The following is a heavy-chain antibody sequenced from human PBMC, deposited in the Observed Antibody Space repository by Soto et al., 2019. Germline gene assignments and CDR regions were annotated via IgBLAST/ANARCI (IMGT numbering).Heavy chain of an antibody. CDR2: SSGYNGNT. CDR1: GYTFTSYG. CDR3: AAAYCGGDCFNQGYYYYGMDV. J-gene: IGHJ6*02. Sequence: QVQLVQSGAEVKKPGASVKVSCKASGYTFTSYGISWVRQAPGQGLEWMGWSSGYNGNTNYAQKFQGRVTMTTDTSTSTAYMGVRSLRSDDTAVYYCAAAYCGGDCFNQGYYYYGMDVWGQGTTVTVSS. V-gene: IGHV1-18*01. D-gene: IGHD2-21*02.